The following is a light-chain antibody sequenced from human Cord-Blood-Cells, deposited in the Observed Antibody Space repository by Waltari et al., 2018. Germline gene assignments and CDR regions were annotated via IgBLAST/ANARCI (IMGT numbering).Light chain of an antibody. V-gene: IGKV2-28*01. J-gene: IGKJ3*01. CDR2: LGS. Sequence: DIVMTKSPRSLPVTPGEPASISCRSSQSLLHSNGYNYLDWYLQKPGQSPQLLIYLGSNRASGVPDRFSGSGSGTDFTLKISRVEAEDVGVYYCMQALQTPRTFGPGTKVDIK. CDR3: MQALQTPRT. CDR1: QSLLHSNGYNY.